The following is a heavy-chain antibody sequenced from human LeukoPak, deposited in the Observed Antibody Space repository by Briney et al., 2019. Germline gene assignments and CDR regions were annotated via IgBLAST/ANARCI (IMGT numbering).Heavy chain of an antibody. CDR1: GFTFSSYA. Sequence: GGSLRLSCAASGFTFSSYAMSWVRQAPGKGLEWVSAISGSGGSTYYADSVKGRFTISRDNSKNTLYLQMNSLRAEDTAVYYCAKVPPRVVINHPTSDYWGQGTLVTVSS. D-gene: IGHD3-3*01. CDR3: AKVPPRVVINHPTSDY. V-gene: IGHV3-23*01. CDR2: ISGSGGST. J-gene: IGHJ4*02.